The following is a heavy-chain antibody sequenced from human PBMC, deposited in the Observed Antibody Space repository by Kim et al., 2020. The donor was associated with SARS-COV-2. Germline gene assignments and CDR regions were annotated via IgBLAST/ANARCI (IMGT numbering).Heavy chain of an antibody. CDR3: ARRGSCSSTSCYWWPYYYGMDV. Sequence: GESLKISCKGSGYSFTSYWIGWVRQMPGKGLEWMGIIYPGDSDTRYSPSFQGQVTISADKSISTAYLQWSSLKASDTAMYYCARRGSCSSTSCYWWPYYYGMDVWGQGTTVTVSS. J-gene: IGHJ6*02. V-gene: IGHV5-51*01. CDR1: GYSFTSYW. D-gene: IGHD2-2*01. CDR2: IYPGDSDT.